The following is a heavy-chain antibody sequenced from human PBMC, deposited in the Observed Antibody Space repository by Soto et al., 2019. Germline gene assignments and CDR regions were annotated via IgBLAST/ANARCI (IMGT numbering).Heavy chain of an antibody. V-gene: IGHV3-23*01. Sequence: GGSLRLSCVASGFTFSSYAMSWVRQAPGKGLEWVSAISGSGGSTYYADSVKGRFTISRDNSKNTLYLQMNSLRAEDTAVYYCAKALAAAAPGGVFYYYYGMDVWGQGTTVTVSS. J-gene: IGHJ6*02. CDR2: ISGSGGST. D-gene: IGHD6-13*01. CDR1: GFTFSSYA. CDR3: AKALAAAAPGGVFYYYYGMDV.